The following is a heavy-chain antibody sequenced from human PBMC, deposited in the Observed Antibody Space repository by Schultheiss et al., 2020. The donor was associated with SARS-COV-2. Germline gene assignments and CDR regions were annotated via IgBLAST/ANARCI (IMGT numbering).Heavy chain of an antibody. J-gene: IGHJ4*02. V-gene: IGHV3-73*01. Sequence: GGSLRLSCAASGFTFSGSAMHWVRQASGKGLEWVGRIRSKANSYATAYAASVKGRFTISRDNSKNTAYVQMNSLKTEDTAVYYCAREGDYWGQGTLVTVSS. CDR2: IRSKANSYAT. CDR1: GFTFSGSA. CDR3: AREGDY.